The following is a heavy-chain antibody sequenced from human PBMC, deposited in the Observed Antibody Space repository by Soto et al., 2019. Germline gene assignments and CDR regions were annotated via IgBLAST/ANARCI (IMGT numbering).Heavy chain of an antibody. D-gene: IGHD5-12*01. V-gene: IGHV3-74*01. J-gene: IGHJ3*02. Sequence: EVQLVESGGGSVQPGGSLRLSCAASGFTFSSYWMHWVRQVPGKGLVWVSHIKSDGSSTNYAASVKGRFSISRDKAKDTLYLQMNSLRAEDTAVYYCARGGSALDIWGQGTMVTVSS. CDR2: IKSDGSST. CDR1: GFTFSSYW. CDR3: ARGGSALDI.